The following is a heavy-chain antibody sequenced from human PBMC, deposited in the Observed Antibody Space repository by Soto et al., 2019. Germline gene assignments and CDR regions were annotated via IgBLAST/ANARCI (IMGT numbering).Heavy chain of an antibody. Sequence: SETLSLTCTVSGGSIGTPYWGWIRQPPGKGLEWIGTMYYGGSTYYNPSLKSRVTISVDTSKNQFSLSLTSVAAADTAVYYCARDIAIAWFFLWGHGTLVTVS. CDR2: MYYGGST. D-gene: IGHD2-15*01. CDR1: GGSIGTPY. V-gene: IGHV4-39*02. CDR3: ARDIAIAWFFL. J-gene: IGHJ5*02.